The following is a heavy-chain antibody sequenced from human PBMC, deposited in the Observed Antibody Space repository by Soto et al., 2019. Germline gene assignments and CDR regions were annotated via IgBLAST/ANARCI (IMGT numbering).Heavy chain of an antibody. CDR2: IYPGDSDT. V-gene: IGHV5-51*01. D-gene: IGHD3-16*01. CDR3: ARQSMGDYYYYYGMDA. Sequence: PGESLKISCKGSGYSFTSYWIGWVRQMPGKGLEWMGIIYPGDSDTRYSPSFQGQVTISADKSISTAYLQWSSLKASDTAMYYCARQSMGDYYYYYGMDAWGQGTTVTVSS. J-gene: IGHJ6*02. CDR1: GYSFTSYW.